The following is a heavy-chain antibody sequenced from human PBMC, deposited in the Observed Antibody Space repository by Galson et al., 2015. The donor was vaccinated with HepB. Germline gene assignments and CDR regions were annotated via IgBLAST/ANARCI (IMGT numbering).Heavy chain of an antibody. CDR3: ARQDFPETGDSSWFDP. CDR1: GFSFSNYG. V-gene: IGHV3-33*01. J-gene: IGHJ5*02. Sequence: SLRLSCAASGFSFSNYGMHWVRQAPGKGLEWVAVIWYDGSNKYYADSVKGRFTISRDNSKNTLYLQMNSLRAEDTAVYYCARQDFPETGDSSWFDPWGQGTLVTVSS. D-gene: IGHD4-17*01. CDR2: IWYDGSNK.